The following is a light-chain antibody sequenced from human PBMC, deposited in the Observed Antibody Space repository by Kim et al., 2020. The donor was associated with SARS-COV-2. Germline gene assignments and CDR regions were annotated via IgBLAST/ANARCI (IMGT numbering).Light chain of an antibody. Sequence: SSAPGERPTRSGRASQSVSSYLAWYQKKPGQAPRLLIYDASNTTTGIPARFSGRASGTDFTLTISSLEPEDFAVYYCQQRSNWPIFGPGTKVDIK. CDR3: QQRSNWPI. V-gene: IGKV3-11*01. CDR1: QSVSSY. CDR2: DAS. J-gene: IGKJ3*01.